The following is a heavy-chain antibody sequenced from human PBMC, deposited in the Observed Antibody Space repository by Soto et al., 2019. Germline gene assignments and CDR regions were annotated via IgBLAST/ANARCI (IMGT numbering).Heavy chain of an antibody. CDR3: ARGLLAAAGKPWFDP. Sequence: SETLSLTCPFSGGSISSGGYYWSWIRQPPGKGLEWIGDINYSGSTNYNPSLKSRVTISVDTSKNQFSLKLSSVTAADTAVYYCARGLLAAAGKPWFDPWGQGTLVPVSS. V-gene: IGHV4-39*07. J-gene: IGHJ5*02. D-gene: IGHD6-13*01. CDR2: INYSGST. CDR1: GGSISSGGYY.